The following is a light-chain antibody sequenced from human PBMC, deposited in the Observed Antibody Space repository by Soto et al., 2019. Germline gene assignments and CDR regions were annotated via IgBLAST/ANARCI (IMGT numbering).Light chain of an antibody. CDR1: QSVSDMY. J-gene: IGKJ3*01. Sequence: EIVLTQSPGTLSLSPGERATLSCRASQSVSDMYLAWYQQKPGQAPRLLIHASNQATGIPYRFSGSGSVTDFTLTISRLEPEGFGVYYCQHYGTSALFGPGTKVEIK. CDR2: AS. CDR3: QHYGTSAL. V-gene: IGKV3-20*01.